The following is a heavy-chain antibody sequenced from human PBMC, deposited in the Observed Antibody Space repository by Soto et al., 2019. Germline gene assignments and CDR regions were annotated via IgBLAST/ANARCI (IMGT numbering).Heavy chain of an antibody. CDR2: IYWDDDK. CDR1: GFSLSTSGVG. CDR3: AHIREDHGSGSYRQTHDAFDI. V-gene: IGHV2-5*02. Sequence: QITLKESGPTLVKPTQTLTLTCTFSGFSLSTSGVGVGWIRQPPGKALEWLALIYWDDDKRYSPSLKSRLTITKDTSKNQVVLTMTNMDPVDTATYYCAHIREDHGSGSYRQTHDAFDIWGQGTMVTVSS. J-gene: IGHJ3*02. D-gene: IGHD3-10*01.